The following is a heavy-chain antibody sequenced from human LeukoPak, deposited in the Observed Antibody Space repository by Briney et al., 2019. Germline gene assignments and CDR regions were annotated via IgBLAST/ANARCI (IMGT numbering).Heavy chain of an antibody. Sequence: PGGSLRLSCAASGFTFSRYAMHWVRQAPGKGLEWVAVISYDGSNKYYADSVKGRFTISRDNSKNTLYLQMNSLRAEDTAVYYCARGAYDFWSGRPTDYWGQGTLVTVSS. D-gene: IGHD3-3*01. CDR2: ISYDGSNK. J-gene: IGHJ4*02. CDR1: GFTFSRYA. V-gene: IGHV3-30*14. CDR3: ARGAYDFWSGRPTDY.